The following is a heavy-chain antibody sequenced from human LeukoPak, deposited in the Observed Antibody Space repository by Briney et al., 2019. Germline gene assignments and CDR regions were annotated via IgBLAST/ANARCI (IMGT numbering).Heavy chain of an antibody. Sequence: SETLSLTCTVSGGSISSGSYYWSWIRQPAGKGLEWIGRIYASGSTNYNPSLKSRVTISVDTSKNQFSLKLSSVTAADTAVYYCARAGRYCSNTSCFDWFDPWGQRTLVTVSS. V-gene: IGHV4-61*02. CDR1: GGSISSGSYY. CDR2: IYASGST. D-gene: IGHD2-2*01. CDR3: ARAGRYCSNTSCFDWFDP. J-gene: IGHJ5*02.